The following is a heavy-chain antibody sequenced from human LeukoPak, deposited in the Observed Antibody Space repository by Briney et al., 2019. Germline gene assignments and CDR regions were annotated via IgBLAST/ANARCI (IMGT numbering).Heavy chain of an antibody. D-gene: IGHD6-13*01. CDR1: GFTFTSSA. V-gene: IGHV1-58*01. CDR3: AAERSSSSWYEWYFDL. CDR2: IVVGSGNT. Sequence: SVTVSCKASGFTFTSSAVQWVRQARGQRLEWIGWIVVGSGNTNYAQKFQERVTITRDMSTSTAYMELSSLRSEDTAVYYCAAERSSSSWYEWYFDLWGRGTLVTVSS. J-gene: IGHJ2*01.